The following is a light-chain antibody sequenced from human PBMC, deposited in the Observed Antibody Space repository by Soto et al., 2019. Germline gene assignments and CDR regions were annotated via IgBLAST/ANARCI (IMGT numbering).Light chain of an antibody. J-gene: IGLJ2*01. Sequence: QSVLTQPPSASGSPGQSVTISCTGTSSDVGGYNYVSWYQHHPGKAPKLIIYDVTKRPSGVPDRFSGSKSGNTASLTVSGLQAEDEANYYCSSYAASNMGVFGGGTKVTVL. CDR2: DVT. CDR1: SSDVGGYNY. CDR3: SSYAASNMGV. V-gene: IGLV2-8*01.